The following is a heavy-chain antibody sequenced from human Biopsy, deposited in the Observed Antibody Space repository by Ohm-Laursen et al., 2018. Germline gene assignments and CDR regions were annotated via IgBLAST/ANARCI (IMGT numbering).Heavy chain of an antibody. V-gene: IGHV3-11*06. CDR1: GFTVSTTY. CDR3: ARWYGDLFYYYNGMDV. D-gene: IGHD3-10*01. J-gene: IGHJ6*02. CDR2: ITSRTSST. Sequence: SLRLSCAASGFTVSTTYMSRVRQAPGKGLEWVSSITSRTSSTYYADSVKGRVTISRDNANNSVSLQMNNLRVDDTAVYYCARWYGDLFYYYNGMDVWGQGTTVTVSS.